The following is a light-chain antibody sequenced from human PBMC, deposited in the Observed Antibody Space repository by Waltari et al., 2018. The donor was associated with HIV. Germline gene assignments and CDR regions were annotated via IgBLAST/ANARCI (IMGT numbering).Light chain of an antibody. V-gene: IGKV1-9*01. CDR3: QQVNMPFT. CDR2: AAS. Sequence: DIPLTQSPSFLSASVGDRVTVTCRAGQGISTYLAWYQQKPGKAPKLLIYAASTLQTGVPSRFSGSGSGTEFTLTISSLQPEDVATYYCQQVNMPFTFGPGTKVDIK. J-gene: IGKJ3*01. CDR1: QGISTY.